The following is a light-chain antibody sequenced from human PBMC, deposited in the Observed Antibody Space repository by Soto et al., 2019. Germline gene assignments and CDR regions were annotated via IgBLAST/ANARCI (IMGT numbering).Light chain of an antibody. CDR1: QGIGDT. Sequence: EVVMRQSPATLSVSAGDGATLSCRASQGIGDTLAWYQHKPGQTPRLLIYDKSTRATGVPTRFSGSRSGAEFTLTINSLQSEDFAVYYCQPYNNWPLTFGGGTKVDIK. CDR2: DKS. CDR3: QPYNNWPLT. V-gene: IGKV3-15*01. J-gene: IGKJ4*01.